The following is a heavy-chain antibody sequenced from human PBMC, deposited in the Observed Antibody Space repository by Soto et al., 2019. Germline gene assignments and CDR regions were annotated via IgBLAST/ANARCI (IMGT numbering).Heavy chain of an antibody. Sequence: HPGGSLRLSCAASGFTFSSYAMSWVRQAPGKGLEWVSAISGSGGSIYYADSVKGRFTISRDNSKNTLYLQMNSLRAEDTAVYYCAKEIPGYYYYGMDVWGQGTTVTVSS. CDR3: AKEIPGYYYYGMDV. V-gene: IGHV3-23*01. CDR2: ISGSGGSI. CDR1: GFTFSSYA. J-gene: IGHJ6*02.